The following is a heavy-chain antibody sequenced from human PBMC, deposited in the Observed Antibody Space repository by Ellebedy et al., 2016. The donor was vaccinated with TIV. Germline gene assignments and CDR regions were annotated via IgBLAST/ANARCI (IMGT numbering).Heavy chain of an antibody. D-gene: IGHD6-13*01. CDR1: GFSFSSFW. Sequence: GESLKISCAASGFSFSSFWMSWVRQAPGKGLEWVSDISGSGGGTYYADSVKGRFTISRDNSKNTLYLQMNSLRVEDTAVYYCAKGITAAVVEGSLFDPWGQGTLVTVSS. CDR2: ISGSGGGT. V-gene: IGHV3-23*01. J-gene: IGHJ5*02. CDR3: AKGITAAVVEGSLFDP.